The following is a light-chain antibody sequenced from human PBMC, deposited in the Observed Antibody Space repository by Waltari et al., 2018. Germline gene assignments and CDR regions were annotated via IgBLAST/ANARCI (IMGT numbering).Light chain of an antibody. V-gene: IGKV1-5*03. CDR3: QQSYSTPLYT. Sequence: DIQMTQSPSTLSTFVGDSVTITCRASQNTNIWLAWYQQKTGKAPNLLIYKSSILQSGVPSRFSGSASGTEFNLTISSLQPEDFATYYCQQSYSTPLYTFGQGTKLEIK. CDR1: QNTNIW. CDR2: KSS. J-gene: IGKJ2*01.